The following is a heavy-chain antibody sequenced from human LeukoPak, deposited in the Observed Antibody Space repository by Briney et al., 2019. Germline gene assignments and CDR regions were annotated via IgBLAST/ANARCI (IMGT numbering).Heavy chain of an antibody. Sequence: GGSLRLSCAASGFTFSSYEMNWVRQAPGKGLEWVANIKQDGSEKYYVDSVKGRFTISRDNAKNSLYLQMNSLRAEDTAVYYCARGSNIGSGKTFDYWGQGTLVTVSS. J-gene: IGHJ4*02. D-gene: IGHD3-10*01. V-gene: IGHV3-7*01. CDR2: IKQDGSEK. CDR3: ARGSNIGSGKTFDY. CDR1: GFTFSSYE.